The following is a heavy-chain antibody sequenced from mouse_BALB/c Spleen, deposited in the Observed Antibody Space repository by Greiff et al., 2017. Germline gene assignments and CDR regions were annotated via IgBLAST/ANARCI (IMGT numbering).Heavy chain of an antibody. J-gene: IGHJ4*01. CDR2: ISTYYGDA. CDR3: ARGWVRRDYARDY. CDR1: GYTFTDYA. V-gene: IGHV1S137*01. D-gene: IGHD2-14*01. Sequence: QVQLKESGAELVRPGVSVTISCKGSGYTFTDYAMHWVQQSHAKSLEWIGVISTYYGDASYNQKFKGKATMTVDKSSSTAYMELARLTSEDSAIYYCARGWVRRDYARDYWGQGTSVTVSS.